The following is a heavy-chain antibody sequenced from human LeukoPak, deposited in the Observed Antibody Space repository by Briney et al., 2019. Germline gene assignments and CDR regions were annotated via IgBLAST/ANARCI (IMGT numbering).Heavy chain of an antibody. J-gene: IGHJ5*02. CDR2: IYYSGCT. CDR3: ARWQGPNMFDP. Sequence: SETLSLTCNVSGGSISSGGYYWSWIRQHPGKGLEWIGYIYYSGCTYYNPSLKSRVTISVDTSKNQFSLKLSSVTAADTAVYYCARWQGPNMFDPWGQGTLVTVSS. V-gene: IGHV4-31*03. CDR1: GGSISSGGYY.